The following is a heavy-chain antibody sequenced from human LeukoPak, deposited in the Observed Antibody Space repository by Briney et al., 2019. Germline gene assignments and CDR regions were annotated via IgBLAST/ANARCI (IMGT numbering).Heavy chain of an antibody. CDR2: INPNSGDT. CDR3: ARDKSGNSGWYSYFDY. J-gene: IGHJ4*02. CDR1: GYTFTGYY. D-gene: IGHD6-19*01. V-gene: IGHV1-2*02. Sequence: ASVTVSCKASGYTFTGYYMHWVRQAPGQGLEWMGWINPNSGDTNYAQKVQGRVTMTRETSISTAYMELSRLRSDDTAVYYCARDKSGNSGWYSYFDYWGQGTLVTVSS.